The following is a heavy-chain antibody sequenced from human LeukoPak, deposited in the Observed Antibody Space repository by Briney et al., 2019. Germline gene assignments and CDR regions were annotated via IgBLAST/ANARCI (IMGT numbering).Heavy chain of an antibody. CDR3: ARQGSGWSYDAFDI. V-gene: IGHV1-2*06. J-gene: IGHJ3*02. CDR2: INPNSGGT. CDR1: GYTFTGYH. Sequence: ASVKVSCKASGYTFTGYHMHWVRQAPGQGLEWMGRINPNSGGTNYAQKFQGRVTMTRDTSISTAYMELSRLRSDDTAVYYCARQGSGWSYDAFDIWGQGTMVTVSS. D-gene: IGHD6-19*01.